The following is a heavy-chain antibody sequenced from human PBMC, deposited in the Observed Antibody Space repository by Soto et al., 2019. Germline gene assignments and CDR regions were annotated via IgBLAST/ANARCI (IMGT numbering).Heavy chain of an antibody. Sequence: SMQISSKASGYTFKKYWIGRVRQIPGKGLEWLGIIYPGDSDTRYSPSFQGQVTISADKSISPAYLQWRSLKASDTAMYYCARRSGWSLAYWGQGTLVTVSS. CDR2: IYPGDSDT. V-gene: IGHV5-51*01. CDR1: GYTFKKYW. CDR3: ARRSGWSLAY. J-gene: IGHJ4*02. D-gene: IGHD6-19*01.